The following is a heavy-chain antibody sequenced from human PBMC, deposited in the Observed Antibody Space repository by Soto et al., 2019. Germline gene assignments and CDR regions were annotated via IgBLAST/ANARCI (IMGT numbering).Heavy chain of an antibody. D-gene: IGHD6-13*01. CDR3: ARDQDSSSWSQDLFSYYYGMDV. V-gene: IGHV1-69*06. CDR1: GGTFSSYA. CDR2: IIPIFGTA. Sequence: VASVKVSCKASGGTFSSYAISWVRQAPGQGLEWMGGIIPIFGTANYAQKFQGRVTITADKSTSTAYMELSSLRSEDTAVYYCARDQDSSSWSQDLFSYYYGMDVWGQGTTVTVSS. J-gene: IGHJ6*02.